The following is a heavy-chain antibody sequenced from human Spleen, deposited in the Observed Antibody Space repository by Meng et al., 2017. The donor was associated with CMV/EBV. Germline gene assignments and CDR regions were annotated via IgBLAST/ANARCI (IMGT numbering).Heavy chain of an antibody. CDR2: IYYSGST. J-gene: IGHJ4*02. CDR1: GGSISSGDYY. CDR3: ARGGPLVNAPGFDY. Sequence: QVPLPESGPGLVTPSQTLSLTCTVSGGSISSGDYYWSWIRQPPGKGLEWIGYIYYSGSTYYNPSLKSRVTISVDTSKNQFSLKLSSVTAADTAVYYCARGGPLVNAPGFDYWGQGTLVTVSS. D-gene: IGHD2-15*01. V-gene: IGHV4-30-4*08.